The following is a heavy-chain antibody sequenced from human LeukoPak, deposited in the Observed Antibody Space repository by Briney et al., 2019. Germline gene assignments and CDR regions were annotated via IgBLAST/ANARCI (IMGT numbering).Heavy chain of an antibody. CDR1: GFTFSSYW. D-gene: IGHD3-22*01. V-gene: IGHV3-48*01. CDR3: ARDHHRRLYDSQARDTFDI. Sequence: GGSLRLSCAASGFTFSSYWMHWVRQAPGKGLEWVSYISSSGSTIYYADSVKGRFTISRDNAKNSLYLQMNSLRAEDTAVYYCARDHHRRLYDSQARDTFDIWGQGTMVTISS. CDR2: ISSSGSTI. J-gene: IGHJ3*02.